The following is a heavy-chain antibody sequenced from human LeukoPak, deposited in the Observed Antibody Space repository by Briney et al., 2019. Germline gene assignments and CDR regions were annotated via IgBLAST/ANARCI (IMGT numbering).Heavy chain of an antibody. CDR3: ARLEQHCSRGSCYSGDAFDI. Sequence: GETLKISCKGSGSTFSDYWIGWFRQMPGKGLECMGIIYPDDSDTRYSPSFQGQVTISVDKSISTAYLQWSSLKASDTAMFYCARLEQHCSRGSCYSGDAFDIWGQGTMVTVSS. V-gene: IGHV5-51*01. CDR1: GSTFSDYW. J-gene: IGHJ3*02. D-gene: IGHD2-15*01. CDR2: IYPDDSDT.